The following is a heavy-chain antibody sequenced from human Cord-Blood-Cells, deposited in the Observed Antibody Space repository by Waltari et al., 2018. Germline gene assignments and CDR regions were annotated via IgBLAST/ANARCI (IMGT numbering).Heavy chain of an antibody. D-gene: IGHD2-2*01. CDR1: GYTFTGYY. J-gene: IGHJ3*02. Sequence: QVQLVQSGAEVKKPGASVKVSCKASGYTFTGYYMHWVRQAPGQGLEWMGWINPNSGGTNYAQKFQGRVPMTRDTSISTAYMELSRLRSDDTAVYYCARPLGYCSSTSCYDAFDIWGQGTMVTVSS. CDR2: INPNSGGT. CDR3: ARPLGYCSSTSCYDAFDI. V-gene: IGHV1-2*02.